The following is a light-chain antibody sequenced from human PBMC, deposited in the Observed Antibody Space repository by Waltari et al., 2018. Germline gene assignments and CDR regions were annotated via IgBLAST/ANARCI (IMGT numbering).Light chain of an antibody. CDR3: ATGDDNLKGPV. J-gene: IGLJ3*02. CDR1: SAILSSNT. CDR2: NNN. V-gene: IGLV1-44*01. Sequence: QSVLTHPPSAAGTPGQGVTISCSGSSAILSSNTLNWYQRLPGTAPKLLMYNNNQRPSGVPDRFSGSKSDTSASLVISGLQSGDEADYFCATGDDNLKGPVFGGGTKVTVL.